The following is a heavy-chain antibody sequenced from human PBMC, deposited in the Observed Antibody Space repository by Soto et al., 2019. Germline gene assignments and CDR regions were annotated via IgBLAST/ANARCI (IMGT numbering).Heavy chain of an antibody. D-gene: IGHD6-6*01. CDR3: AKVLSSSSLEMDY. J-gene: IGHJ4*02. CDR2: ISGSGGTT. CDR1: GFTFTSYA. Sequence: EVQLLESGGGLVQPGGSLRLSCAASGFTFTSYAISWVRQAPGKGLEWVSAISGSGGTTYYADSVRGRFTISRDNSKNTLYLQMNSLRAEDTAVYYCAKVLSSSSLEMDYWGQGTLVTVSS. V-gene: IGHV3-23*01.